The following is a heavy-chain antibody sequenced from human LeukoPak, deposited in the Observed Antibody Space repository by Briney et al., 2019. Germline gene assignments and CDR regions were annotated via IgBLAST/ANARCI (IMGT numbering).Heavy chain of an antibody. V-gene: IGHV5-51*01. CDR2: IYPGDSDT. CDR3: ARHPSYTSGWPLDY. D-gene: IGHD6-19*01. Sequence: GESLKISCKGSGYSFTFYWIGWVRQMPGKGLEWMGIIYPGDSDTRYSPSFQGQVTISADKFITTAYLQWSSLKASDTAIYYCARHPSYTSGWPLDYWGQGTLVTVSS. J-gene: IGHJ4*02. CDR1: GYSFTFYW.